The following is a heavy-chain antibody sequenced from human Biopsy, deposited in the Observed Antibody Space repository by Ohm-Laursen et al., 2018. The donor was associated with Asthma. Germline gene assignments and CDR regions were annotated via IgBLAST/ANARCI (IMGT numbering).Heavy chain of an antibody. CDR1: GGYMRSGNYY. D-gene: IGHD6-13*01. CDR3: VRGSSSRHHGPFHYYYGLDV. J-gene: IGHJ6*02. CDR2: IYYSGTT. Sequence: TLSLTCGLSSGSGGYMRSGNYYWGWIRQPPGKGLEWIGSIYYSGTTYYNPSLESRVTVSADTSKNQFSLKLTSVTAADTAVYYCVRGSSSRHHGPFHYYYGLDVWGQGTTATVSS. V-gene: IGHV4-39*01.